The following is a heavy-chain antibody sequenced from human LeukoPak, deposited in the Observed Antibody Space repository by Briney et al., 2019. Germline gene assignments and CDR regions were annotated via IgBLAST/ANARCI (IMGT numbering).Heavy chain of an antibody. CDR3: ARAYYDILTGLYYFDY. V-gene: IGHV3-30-3*01. J-gene: IGHJ4*02. D-gene: IGHD3-9*01. CDR2: ISYDGSNK. Sequence: GGSLRLSCAASGFTFSTNAMHWVRQAPGKGLEWVAVISYDGSNKYYADSVKGRFTISRDNSKNTLDVQMNSLRGEDTAVYYCARAYYDILTGLYYFDYWGQGTLVTVSS. CDR1: GFTFSTNA.